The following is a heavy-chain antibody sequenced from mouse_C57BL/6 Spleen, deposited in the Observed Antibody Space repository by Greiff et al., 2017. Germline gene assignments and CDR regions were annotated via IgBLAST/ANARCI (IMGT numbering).Heavy chain of an antibody. Sequence: VQLQQPGAELVKPGASVKLSCKASGYTFTSYWMQWVKQRPGQGLEWIGEIDPSDSYTNYNQKFKGKATLTVDTSSSTAYMQLSSLTSEDSAVYYCARRSLSAHYYGSSLVDYWGQGTTLTVSS. V-gene: IGHV1-50*01. CDR3: ARRSLSAHYYGSSLVDY. J-gene: IGHJ2*01. D-gene: IGHD1-1*01. CDR1: GYTFTSYW. CDR2: IDPSDSYT.